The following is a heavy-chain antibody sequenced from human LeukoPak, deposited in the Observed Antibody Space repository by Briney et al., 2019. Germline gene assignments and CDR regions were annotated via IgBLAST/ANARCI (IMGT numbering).Heavy chain of an antibody. Sequence: SETLSLTCTVSGVSISSYYWSWIRQPPGKGLEWIGYIYYSGSTNYNPSLKSRVTISVDTYKTQFSLKLTSVTAADTAVYYCARDQNRAFDIWGQGTMVTVSS. CDR3: ARDQNRAFDI. CDR2: IYYSGST. D-gene: IGHD1-14*01. CDR1: GVSISSYY. V-gene: IGHV4-59*01. J-gene: IGHJ3*02.